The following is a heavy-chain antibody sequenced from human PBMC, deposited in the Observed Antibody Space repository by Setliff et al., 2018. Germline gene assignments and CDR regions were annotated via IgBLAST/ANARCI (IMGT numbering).Heavy chain of an antibody. J-gene: IGHJ4*02. CDR3: ARDGHNVYYFDY. CDR2: INSDGSST. V-gene: IGHV3-74*01. D-gene: IGHD1-1*01. CDR1: GFSVSSNY. Sequence: GGSLRLSCAASGFSVSSNYMHWVRQAPGKGLVWVSRINSDGSSTNYADSVKGQFTVSRDNAKNTLYLQMNSLRAEDTAVYYCARDGHNVYYFDYWGLGTLVTVSS.